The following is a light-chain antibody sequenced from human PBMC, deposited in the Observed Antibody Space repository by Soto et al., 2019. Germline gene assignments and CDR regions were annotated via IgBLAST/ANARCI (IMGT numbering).Light chain of an antibody. V-gene: IGKV1-5*01. CDR3: QQYNTYSRT. Sequence: DIQMTQSPSPLSASVGDRVTITCRASQSITSWLAWYQQKPGKAPKVLIYDASSLDSGVPSSFSGSGSGTEFTLTVSILQPDDFATYYCQQYNTYSRTFGQGTKVEI. J-gene: IGKJ1*01. CDR1: QSITSW. CDR2: DAS.